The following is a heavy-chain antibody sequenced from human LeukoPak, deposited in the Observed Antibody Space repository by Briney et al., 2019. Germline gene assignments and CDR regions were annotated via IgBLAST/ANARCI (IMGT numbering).Heavy chain of an antibody. D-gene: IGHD1-26*01. CDR2: ISSSNKYI. Sequence: GGPLTLLCTPSGFPYSLYAMHWLRHARGKALEGVSSISSSNKYIFYADSVKGRSTISRDNAKNSLYLQMNSLRAEDTAVYYCAREERELFDYWGQGTLVTVSS. J-gene: IGHJ4*02. V-gene: IGHV3-21*01. CDR3: AREERELFDY. CDR1: GFPYSLYA.